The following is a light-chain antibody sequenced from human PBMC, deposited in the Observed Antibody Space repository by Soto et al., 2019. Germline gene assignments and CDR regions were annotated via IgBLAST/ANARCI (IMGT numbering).Light chain of an antibody. CDR1: QGFAGW. J-gene: IGKJ1*01. Sequence: DTQMTQSPSTLSAYIGDRVTITCRASQGFAGWLAWYQQRPGKAPKLLISEASILQAGVPSRFSGSRSGTDFTLTISSLQPDDFGTYYCQQYDVYPWTVGQGTKVEIK. CDR3: QQYDVYPWT. CDR2: EAS. V-gene: IGKV1-5*01.